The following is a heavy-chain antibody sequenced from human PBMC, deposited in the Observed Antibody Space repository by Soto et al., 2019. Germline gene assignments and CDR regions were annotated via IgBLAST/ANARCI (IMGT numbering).Heavy chain of an antibody. Sequence: SGPTLVNPTQTLTLTCTFSGFSLSTSGMRVSWIRQPPGKALEWLARIDWDDDKFYSTSLKTRLTISKDTSKNQVVLTMTNMDPVDTATYYCARIKGHTGGMDVWGQGTTVTVSS. CDR3: ARIKGHTGGMDV. J-gene: IGHJ6*02. CDR2: IDWDDDK. V-gene: IGHV2-70*04. CDR1: GFSLSTSGMR.